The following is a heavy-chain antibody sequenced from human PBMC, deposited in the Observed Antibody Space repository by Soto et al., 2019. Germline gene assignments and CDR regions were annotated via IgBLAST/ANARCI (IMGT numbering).Heavy chain of an antibody. D-gene: IGHD3-10*01. CDR1: GYTFTNYG. CDR2: ISAYNGNT. J-gene: IGHJ5*02. CDR3: ARGVGSGSYYNQYNWFDP. V-gene: IGHV1-18*01. Sequence: GASVKVSCKDSGYTFTNYGIRWVRQAPGQGLEWMGWISAYNGNTKYAQKFQGRVTMTTDTSTSTAYMELRSLGSDDTAVYYCARGVGSGSYYNQYNWFDPWGQGTLVTVSS.